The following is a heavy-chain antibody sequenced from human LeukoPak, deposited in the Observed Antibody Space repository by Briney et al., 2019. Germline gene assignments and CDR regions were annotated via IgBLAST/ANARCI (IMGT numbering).Heavy chain of an antibody. V-gene: IGHV3-23*01. CDR2: ISGSGGST. CDR1: GFTFSSYA. D-gene: IGHD2-15*01. Sequence: PGGSLRLSCAASGFTFSSYAMSWVRQAPGKGLEWVSAISGSGGSTYYADSVKGRFTISRDNSKNTLYLQMNSLRAEDTAVYYCAKGGHCSGGGCYEVPAYAFDIWGQGTMVTVSS. J-gene: IGHJ3*02. CDR3: AKGGHCSGGGCYEVPAYAFDI.